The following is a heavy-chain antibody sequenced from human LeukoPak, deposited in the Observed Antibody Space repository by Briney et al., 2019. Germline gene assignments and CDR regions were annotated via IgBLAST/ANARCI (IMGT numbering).Heavy chain of an antibody. V-gene: IGHV4-31*03. D-gene: IGHD2-15*01. CDR2: IYYSGST. CDR3: ARISDCSGGSCYFGWFDP. Sequence: TSETLSLTCTVSGGSISSGGYYWSWIRQHPGKGLEWIGYIYYSGSTYYNPSLKSRVTISVDTSKNQFSLKLSSVTAADTAVYYCARISDCSGGSCYFGWFDPWGQGTLVTVSS. J-gene: IGHJ5*02. CDR1: GGSISSGGYY.